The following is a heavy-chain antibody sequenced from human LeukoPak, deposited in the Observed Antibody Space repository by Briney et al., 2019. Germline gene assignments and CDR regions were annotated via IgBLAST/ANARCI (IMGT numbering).Heavy chain of an antibody. CDR3: ARDYDFSSGRFDS. D-gene: IGHD3-3*01. V-gene: IGHV1-18*01. CDR2: VSPYNGNT. Sequence: ASVKVSCKASGYTFTIYGITWVRQAPGQGLEWMGWVSPYNGNTNYARKFQGRVTIATDTSTSTAYMELRSLKSDDTAVYYCARDYDFSSGRFDSWGQGTLVTVSS. CDR1: GYTFTIYG. J-gene: IGHJ4*02.